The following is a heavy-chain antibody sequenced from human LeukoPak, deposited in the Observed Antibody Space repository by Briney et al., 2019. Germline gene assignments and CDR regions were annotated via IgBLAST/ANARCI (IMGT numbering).Heavy chain of an antibody. CDR2: ISYDGSNK. CDR3: ARDFALGYCSSTSCYRPSAEYFQH. V-gene: IGHV3-30*03. Sequence: GGSLRLTCAASGFTFSSYGMHWVRQAPGKGLEWVAVISYDGSNKYYADSVKGRFTISRDNSKNTLYLQMNSLRAEDTAVYYCARDFALGYCSSTSCYRPSAEYFQHWGQGTLVTVSS. CDR1: GFTFSSYG. D-gene: IGHD2-2*02. J-gene: IGHJ1*01.